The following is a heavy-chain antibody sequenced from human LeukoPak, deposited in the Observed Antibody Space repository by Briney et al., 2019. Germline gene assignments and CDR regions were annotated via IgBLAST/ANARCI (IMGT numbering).Heavy chain of an antibody. V-gene: IGHV4-31*03. CDR3: ARVSGYGGNLYFDY. D-gene: IGHD4-23*01. J-gene: IGHJ4*02. CDR1: GGSISSGGYY. CDR2: IYYSGST. Sequence: SQTLSLTCTVSGGSISSGGYYWRWIRQHPGKGLEWIGYIYYSGSTYYNPSLKSRVTISVDTSKNQFSLRLSSVTAADTAVYYCARVSGYGGNLYFDYWGQGTLVTVSS.